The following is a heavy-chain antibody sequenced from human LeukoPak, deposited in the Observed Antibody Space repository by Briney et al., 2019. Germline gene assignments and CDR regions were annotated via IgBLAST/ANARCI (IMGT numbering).Heavy chain of an antibody. CDR2: IYHSGGT. CDR1: GYSISSGHY. V-gene: IGHV4-38-2*02. CDR3: ARQGGGYCSSTRCYSAFDI. Sequence: SETLSLTCTVSGYSISSGHYWDWIRQPPGKGLEWTANIYHSGGTYYNPSLKSRVTISVDTSKNQFSLKLSSVTAADTAVYYCARQGGGYCSSTRCYSAFDIWGQGTMVTVSS. D-gene: IGHD2-2*02. J-gene: IGHJ3*02.